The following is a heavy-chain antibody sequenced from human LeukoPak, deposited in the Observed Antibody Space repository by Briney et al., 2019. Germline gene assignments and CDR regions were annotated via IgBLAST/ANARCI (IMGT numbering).Heavy chain of an antibody. J-gene: IGHJ3*02. CDR1: GFTFSLYA. Sequence: GGSLRLSCAASGFTFSLYAMSWVRQAPGKGLEWVSVISSSGASTHYADSVKGRFTISRDNSKNTLFVQMDSLRAEDTAVYYCAKKIGGIYAFDMWGRGTMVTVSS. CDR3: AKKIGGIYAFDM. CDR2: ISSSGAST. D-gene: IGHD1-26*01. V-gene: IGHV3-23*01.